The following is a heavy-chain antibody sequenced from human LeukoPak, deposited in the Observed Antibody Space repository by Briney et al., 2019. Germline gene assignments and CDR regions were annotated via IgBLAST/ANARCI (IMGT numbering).Heavy chain of an antibody. V-gene: IGHV4-34*01. Sequence: SETLSLTCAVYGGSFSGYYWSWIRQPPGKGQEWIGEINHSGSTNYNPSLKSRVTISVDTSKNQFSLKLSSVTAADTAVYYCARDRDYYDSSGYVAFDIWGQGTMVTVSS. CDR3: ARDRDYYDSSGYVAFDI. J-gene: IGHJ3*02. D-gene: IGHD3-22*01. CDR2: INHSGST. CDR1: GGSFSGYY.